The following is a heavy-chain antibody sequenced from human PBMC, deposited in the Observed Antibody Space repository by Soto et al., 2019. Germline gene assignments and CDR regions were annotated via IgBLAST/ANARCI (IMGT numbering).Heavy chain of an antibody. Sequence: SETLSLTCTVSGGSISSGDYYWSWIRQPPGKGLEWIGYIYYSGSTYYNPSLKSRVTISVDTSKNQFSLKLSSVTAADTAVYYCARVVRGLELQGHWFDPWGQGTLVTVFS. V-gene: IGHV4-30-4*01. CDR1: GGSISSGDYY. CDR2: IYYSGST. CDR3: ARVVRGLELQGHWFDP. J-gene: IGHJ5*02. D-gene: IGHD1-7*01.